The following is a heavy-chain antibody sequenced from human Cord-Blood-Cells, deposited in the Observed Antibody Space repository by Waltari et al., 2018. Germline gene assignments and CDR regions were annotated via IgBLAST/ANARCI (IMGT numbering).Heavy chain of an antibody. Sequence: QVQLQQWGAGLLKPSATLSLTCPVYGGSFSGYYWSWIRQPPGKGVEWIEEINHSGSTNYNPSLKSRVTISVDTSKNQFSLKLSSVTAADTAVYYCARLNYYDSSGYAFDIWGQGTMVTVSS. CDR1: GGSFSGYY. CDR3: ARLNYYDSSGYAFDI. V-gene: IGHV4-34*01. D-gene: IGHD3-22*01. J-gene: IGHJ3*02. CDR2: INHSGST.